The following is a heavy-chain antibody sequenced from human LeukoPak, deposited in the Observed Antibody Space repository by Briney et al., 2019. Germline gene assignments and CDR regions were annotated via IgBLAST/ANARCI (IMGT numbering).Heavy chain of an antibody. D-gene: IGHD5-18*01. CDR3: AREGVSVDTDYYFDC. CDR2: INHSGST. J-gene: IGHJ4*02. CDR1: GFTFSSYG. Sequence: GSLRLSCAASGFTFSSYGMYWVRQAPGKGLEWIGEINHSGSTNNNPSLKSRVTMSVDTSKNQFSLRLSSVTAADTAVYYCAREGVSVDTDYYFDCWGQGTLVTVSS. V-gene: IGHV4-34*01.